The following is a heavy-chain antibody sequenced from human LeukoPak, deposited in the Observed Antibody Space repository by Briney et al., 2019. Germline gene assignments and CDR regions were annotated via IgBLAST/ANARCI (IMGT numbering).Heavy chain of an antibody. CDR2: IYYSGRT. CDR1: GGSITKYY. Sequence: PSETLSLTCTVSGGSITKYYWSWIRQPPGKGLEWIGYIYYSGRTHYNPSLKSPVTISVDTSKNQFSLNLSSVTAADTAVYYCARGSVLMAGGKDYWGQGTLVTVSS. D-gene: IGHD3-10*01. CDR3: ARGSVLMAGGKDY. V-gene: IGHV4-59*12. J-gene: IGHJ4*02.